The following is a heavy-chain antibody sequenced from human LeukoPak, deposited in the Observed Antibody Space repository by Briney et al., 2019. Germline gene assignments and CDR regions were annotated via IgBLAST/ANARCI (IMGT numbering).Heavy chain of an antibody. D-gene: IGHD2-2*01. CDR1: GFTFSNYG. J-gene: IGHJ4*02. CDR3: ARPHQEGAWAPYDY. Sequence: PGRSLRLSCAASGFTFSNYGMHWVRQAPGKGLEWVAVIWYDGSNKYYADSVKGRFTISRDNSKNTLYPQMNSLRAEDTAVYYCARPHQEGAWAPYDYWGQGTLVTVSS. V-gene: IGHV3-33*01. CDR2: IWYDGSNK.